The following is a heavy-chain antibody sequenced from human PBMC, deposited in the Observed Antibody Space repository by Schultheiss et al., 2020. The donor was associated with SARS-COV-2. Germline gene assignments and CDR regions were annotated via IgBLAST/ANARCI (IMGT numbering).Heavy chain of an antibody. CDR1: GFTFSDYY. V-gene: IGHV3-53*01. D-gene: IGHD6-19*01. Sequence: GESLKISCAASGFTFSDYYMSWVRQAPGKGLEWVSVIYSGGSTYYADSVKGRFTISRDNSKNTLYLQMNSLRAEDTAVYYCAALGGGWYTIGYWGQGTLVTVSS. CDR3: AALGGGWYTIGY. J-gene: IGHJ4*02. CDR2: IYSGGST.